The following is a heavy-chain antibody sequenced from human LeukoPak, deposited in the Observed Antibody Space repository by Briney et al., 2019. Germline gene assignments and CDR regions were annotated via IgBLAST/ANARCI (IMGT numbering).Heavy chain of an antibody. D-gene: IGHD4-11*01. V-gene: IGHV3-33*01. J-gene: IGHJ4*02. CDR1: GFTFSTYG. Sequence: GRSLRLSCAASGFTFSTYGMHWVRQAPGKGLEWVAVIWYDGSNKYYGDSVKGRFTISRDNSKNTLYLQMNSLRAEDTAVYYCASVHYSNYVLEYWGQGTLVTVSS. CDR3: ASVHYSNYVLEY. CDR2: IWYDGSNK.